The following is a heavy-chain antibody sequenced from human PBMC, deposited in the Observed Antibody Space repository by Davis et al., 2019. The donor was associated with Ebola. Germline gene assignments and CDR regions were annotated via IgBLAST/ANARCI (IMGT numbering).Heavy chain of an antibody. Sequence: GESLKISCKASGYSFTSYWIGWVRQMPGKGLEWMGLIYPGDSDTRYSPSFKGQVTISADKSISTAYLQWSSLKASDTAMYYCARRRKSSSWDYYYYMDVWSKGTTVTVSS. D-gene: IGHD6-6*01. CDR3: ARRRKSSSWDYYYYMDV. CDR1: GYSFTSYW. J-gene: IGHJ6*03. CDR2: IYPGDSDT. V-gene: IGHV5-51*01.